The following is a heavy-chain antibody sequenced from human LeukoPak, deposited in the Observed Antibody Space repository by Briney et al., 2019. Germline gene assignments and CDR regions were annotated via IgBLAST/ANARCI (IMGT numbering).Heavy chain of an antibody. V-gene: IGHV1-2*02. CDR2: INPNSGGT. CDR3: ARPPLYSSGCFDY. CDR1: GYTFTGYY. Sequence: ASVKVSCKASGYTFTGYYMHWVRQAPGQGLEWMGWINPNSGGTNYAQKFQGRVTMTRDTSISTAYMELSRLRSGDTAVYYCARPPLYSSGCFDYWGQGTLVTVSS. J-gene: IGHJ4*02. D-gene: IGHD6-19*01.